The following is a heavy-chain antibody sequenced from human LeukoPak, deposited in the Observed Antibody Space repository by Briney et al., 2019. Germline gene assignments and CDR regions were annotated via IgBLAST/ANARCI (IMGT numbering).Heavy chain of an antibody. CDR3: ACRDLTSTWSYP. D-gene: IGHD2-2*01. CDR1: GYSFTSYW. J-gene: IGHJ5*02. CDR2: IFPGDSRT. V-gene: IGHV5-51*01. Sequence: GESLKISCKGIGYSFTSYWIGWVRQMPGKGLEWMGVIFPGDSRTRYNPSFQGQVAISVDKSISTAYLQWVSLMASDTAMYYCACRDLTSTWSYPWGQGTLVTVSS.